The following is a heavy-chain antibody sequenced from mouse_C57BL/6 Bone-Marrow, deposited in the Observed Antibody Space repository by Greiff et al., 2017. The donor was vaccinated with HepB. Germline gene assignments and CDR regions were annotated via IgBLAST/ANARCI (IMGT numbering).Heavy chain of an antibody. V-gene: IGHV7-1*01. CDR1: GFTFSDYY. CDR3: ARDPHFAY. Sequence: EVMLVESGGGLVQSGRSLRLSCATSGFTFSDYYMEWVRQAPGKGLEWIAESRNKANDYKTEYSAYVKGRFIVSRDTSQSILYLQMNALRAEDTAIYYCARDPHFAYWGQGTLVTVSA. J-gene: IGHJ3*01. CDR2: SRNKANDYKT.